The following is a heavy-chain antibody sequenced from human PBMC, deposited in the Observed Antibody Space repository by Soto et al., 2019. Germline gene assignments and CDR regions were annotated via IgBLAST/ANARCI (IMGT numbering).Heavy chain of an antibody. CDR2: INAGNGNT. V-gene: IGHV1-3*01. D-gene: IGHD3-16*01. CDR1: GYTFTSYA. J-gene: IGHJ5*02. Sequence: ASVKVSCKASGYTFTSYAMHWVRQAPGQRLEWMGWINAGNGNTKYSQKFQGRVTITRDTSASTAYMELSSLRSEDTAVYYCAREVPLVRRLGSSNWFDPWGQGTLVTVSS. CDR3: AREVPLVRRLGSSNWFDP.